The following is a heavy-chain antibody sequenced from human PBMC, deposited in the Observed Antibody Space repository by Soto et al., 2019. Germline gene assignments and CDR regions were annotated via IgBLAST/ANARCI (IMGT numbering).Heavy chain of an antibody. D-gene: IGHD2-21*01. Sequence: SETLSLTCTVSGGSISSSSSYWGWIRQPPGKGLEWIGSMSYSGSTYHNPSLKSRVTLSVDTTQNQFSLKLSSVTAADTAVYYCARIPLYYYYYMDVWGKGTTVTVSS. CDR3: ARIPLYYYYYMDV. CDR1: GGSISSSSSY. CDR2: MSYSGST. V-gene: IGHV4-39*01. J-gene: IGHJ6*03.